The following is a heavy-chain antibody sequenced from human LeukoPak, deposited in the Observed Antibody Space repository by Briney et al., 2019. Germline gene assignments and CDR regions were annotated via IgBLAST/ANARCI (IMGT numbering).Heavy chain of an antibody. CDR2: IYYSGST. Sequence: PSETLSLTCTVSGGSISSGGYYWSWIRQHPGKGLEWIGYIYYSGSTYYNPSLKSRVTISVDTSKNQFSLKLGSVTAADTAVYYCAREYDSSGYYYDAFDIWGQGTMVTVSS. D-gene: IGHD3-22*01. J-gene: IGHJ3*02. CDR1: GGSISSGGYY. CDR3: AREYDSSGYYYDAFDI. V-gene: IGHV4-31*03.